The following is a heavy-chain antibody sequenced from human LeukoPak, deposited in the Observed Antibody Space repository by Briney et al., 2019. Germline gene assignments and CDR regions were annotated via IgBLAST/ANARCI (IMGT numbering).Heavy chain of an antibody. J-gene: IGHJ4*02. Sequence: GSSVKVSCTASGGTFSSYAISWVRQAPGQGLERMGGIIPIFGTANYAQKFQGRVTITADESTSTAYMELSSLRSEDTAVYYCARGHSSSSGVDYWGQGTLVTVSS. V-gene: IGHV1-69*01. CDR3: ARGHSSSSGVDY. CDR2: IIPIFGTA. CDR1: GGTFSSYA. D-gene: IGHD6-6*01.